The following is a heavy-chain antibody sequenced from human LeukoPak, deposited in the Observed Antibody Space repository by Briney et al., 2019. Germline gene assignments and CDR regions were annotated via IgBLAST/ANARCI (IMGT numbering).Heavy chain of an antibody. J-gene: IGHJ6*02. V-gene: IGHV4-4*07. CDR2: IYSSGST. CDR3: ARVVVVPAAIKYYYYGMDV. D-gene: IGHD2-2*02. Sequence: SETLSLTCSVSGGSISSYYWGWIRQPAGKGLEWIGRIYSSGSTNYNPSLKTRLSMSVDTSKNQFSLKLSSVTAADTAVYYCARVVVVPAAIKYYYYGMDVWGQGTTVTVSS. CDR1: GGSISSYY.